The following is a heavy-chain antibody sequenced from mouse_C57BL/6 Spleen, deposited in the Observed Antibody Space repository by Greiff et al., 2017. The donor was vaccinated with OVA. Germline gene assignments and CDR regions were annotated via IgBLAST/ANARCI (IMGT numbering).Heavy chain of an antibody. CDR1: GFTFSDYY. Sequence: EVRLVESEGGLVQPGSSMTLSCTASGFTFSDYYMAWVRQVPEKGLEWVANINYDGSSTYYLDSLKSRFIISRDNAKNILYLQMSSLKSEDTATYYCARGGLLDYAMDYWGQGTSVTVSS. J-gene: IGHJ4*01. V-gene: IGHV5-16*01. D-gene: IGHD2-13*01. CDR2: INYDGSST. CDR3: ARGGLLDYAMDY.